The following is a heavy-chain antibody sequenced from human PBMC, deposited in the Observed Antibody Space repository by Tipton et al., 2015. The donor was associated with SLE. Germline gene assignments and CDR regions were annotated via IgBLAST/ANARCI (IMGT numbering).Heavy chain of an antibody. CDR1: GVSVDTNGMR. Sequence: LVKPTETLTLTCTVSGVSVDTNGMRVSWIRQPPGKGLEWIGSVFYSGRTYYNPSLTSRVTISVDTPKNQFSLKMTSVTAADTAVYYCARDWTGCSSTSCPSYGMDVWGQGTTVTVSS. CDR3: ARDWTGCSSTSCPSYGMDV. V-gene: IGHV4-39*02. D-gene: IGHD2-2*01. J-gene: IGHJ6*02. CDR2: VFYSGRT.